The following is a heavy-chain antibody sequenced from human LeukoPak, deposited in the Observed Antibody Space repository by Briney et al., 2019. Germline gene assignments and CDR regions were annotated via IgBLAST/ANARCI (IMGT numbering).Heavy chain of an antibody. J-gene: IGHJ4*02. V-gene: IGHV3-33*01. D-gene: IGHD4-17*01. CDR2: IWYDGSNK. CDR3: ARDPLDGDYYFDY. Sequence: PGGSLRLSCAASGFTFSTYGMHWIRQAPGKGLEWVALIWYDGSNKYYTDSVKGRFTVSRDNSKNTLYLQMDNLRADDTAVYYCARDPLDGDYYFDYWGQGTLVTVSS. CDR1: GFTFSTYG.